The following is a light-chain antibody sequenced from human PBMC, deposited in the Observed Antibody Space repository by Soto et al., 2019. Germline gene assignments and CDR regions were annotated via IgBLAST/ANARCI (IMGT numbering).Light chain of an antibody. V-gene: IGKV3-15*01. CDR2: GAS. CDR1: QSVGRN. CDR3: QQYDNWPRT. J-gene: IGKJ1*01. Sequence: EIVITQSPATLSVSPGERATLSCRASQSVGRNLAWYQQKPGQAPRLLIYGASTRATGIPARFSGSGSGTEFTLTISSLQSEDFAIYYCQQYDNWPRTFGQGTKVDIK.